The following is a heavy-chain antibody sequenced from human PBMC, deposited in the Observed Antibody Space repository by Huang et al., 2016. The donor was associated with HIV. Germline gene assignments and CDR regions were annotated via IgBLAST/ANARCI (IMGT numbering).Heavy chain of an antibody. CDR2: INHNGKI. CDR1: GGAFRGSS. CDR3: ARGFNYYASDNLGVYYFDS. J-gene: IGHJ4*02. Sequence: QVQLKQWGAGLLKPSETLSLTCAVYGGAFRGSSWTWIRQFPDKGMEWLGDINHNGKIIYNPALSARVTISTDTSKNHFSLHLTSVTAADTALYYCARGFNYYASDNLGVYYFDSWGLGTLVTVSP. D-gene: IGHD3-10*01. V-gene: IGHV4-34*02.